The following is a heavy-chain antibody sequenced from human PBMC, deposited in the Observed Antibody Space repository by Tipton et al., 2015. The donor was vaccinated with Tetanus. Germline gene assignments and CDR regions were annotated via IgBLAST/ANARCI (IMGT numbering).Heavy chain of an antibody. CDR2: IHPGDSDT. Sequence: VQLVQSGAEVKKPGESLKISCEASGYSFSSYYTAWVRQMLGGGLEWIGFIHPGDSDTSYSPSFQVRATISADTSINTAYLQWPSLTDSDTSVYYCARRRSNTKLFFWYDPWGQGSPVIVSS. V-gene: IGHV5-51*01. D-gene: IGHD3-3*01. CDR3: ARRRSNTKLFFWYDP. CDR1: GYSFSSYY. J-gene: IGHJ5*02.